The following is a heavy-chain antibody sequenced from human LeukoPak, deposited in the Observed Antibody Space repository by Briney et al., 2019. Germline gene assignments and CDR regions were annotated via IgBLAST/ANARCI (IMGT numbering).Heavy chain of an antibody. CDR1: GYSISSGYY. CDR3: ARDFVAVAGTFAPGDY. J-gene: IGHJ4*02. D-gene: IGHD6-19*01. V-gene: IGHV4-38-2*02. Sequence: SETLSLTCTVSGYSISSGYYWGWIRQPPGKGLEWIGSIYHSGSTYYNPSLKSRVTISVDTSKNQFSLKLSSVTAADTAVYYCARDFVAVAGTFAPGDYWGQGTLVTVSS. CDR2: IYHSGST.